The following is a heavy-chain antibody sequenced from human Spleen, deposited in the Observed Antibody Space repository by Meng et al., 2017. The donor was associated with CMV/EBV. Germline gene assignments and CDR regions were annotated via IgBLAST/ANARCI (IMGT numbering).Heavy chain of an antibody. J-gene: IGHJ4*02. CDR2: INPNSGGT. CDR1: GYY. CDR3: ARGPYKWGYYGSGSYPGPFDY. D-gene: IGHD3-10*01. Sequence: GYYMHWVRQAPGQGLGWMGWINPNSGGTNYAQKFQGRVTMTRDTSISTAYMELSRLRSDDTAVYYCARGPYKWGYYGSGSYPGPFDYWGQGTLVTVSS. V-gene: IGHV1-2*02.